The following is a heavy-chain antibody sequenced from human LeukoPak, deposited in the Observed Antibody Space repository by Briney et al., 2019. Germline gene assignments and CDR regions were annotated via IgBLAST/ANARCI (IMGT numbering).Heavy chain of an antibody. CDR2: ISGSGGST. D-gene: IGHD6-13*01. V-gene: IGHV3-23*01. CDR3: AKDKEYSSSWYPGFIDY. Sequence: PGGSLRLSCAASGFTFSSYAMSWVRQAPGKGLEWVPAISGSGGSTYYADSVKGRFTISRDNSKNTLYLQMNSLRAEDTAVYYCAKDKEYSSSWYPGFIDYWGQGTLVTVSS. J-gene: IGHJ4*02. CDR1: GFTFSSYA.